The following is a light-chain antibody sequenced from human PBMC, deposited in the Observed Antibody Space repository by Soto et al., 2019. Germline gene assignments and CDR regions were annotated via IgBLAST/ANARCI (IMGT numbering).Light chain of an antibody. CDR2: GAF. CDR1: QSVSSW. V-gene: IGKV3-15*01. Sequence: DTVMTQSPATLSVSAGEGATLSCRASQSVSSWLAWYQQKPGQSPRLLIYGAFTRATGVPARFSGSASGTECTLTISSLQSEDFAMYYCYQYTNWSPTFGQGTRVEIK. CDR3: YQYTNWSPT. J-gene: IGKJ1*01.